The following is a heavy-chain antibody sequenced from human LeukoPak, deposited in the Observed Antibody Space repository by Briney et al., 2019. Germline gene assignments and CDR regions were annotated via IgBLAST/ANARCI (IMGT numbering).Heavy chain of an antibody. CDR2: IYYIGST. CDR1: GGSISSGGYY. D-gene: IGHD5-18*01. Sequence: SETLSLTCTVSGGSISSGGYYWSSIRQHPGKGLEWIGYIYYIGSTYYNPSLKSRVTISVDTSKNQFSLKLSSVTAADTAVYYCARVGSYGYRYYFDYWGQGTLVTVSS. J-gene: IGHJ4*02. CDR3: ARVGSYGYRYYFDY. V-gene: IGHV4-31*03.